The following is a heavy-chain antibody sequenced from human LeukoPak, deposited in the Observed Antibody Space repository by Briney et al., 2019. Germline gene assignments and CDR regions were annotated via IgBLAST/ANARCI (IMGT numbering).Heavy chain of an antibody. D-gene: IGHD2-2*01. J-gene: IGHJ4*02. Sequence: GASVKVSCKASGYSFTYHYLHWVRQAPGQAHEWMGWITPFNGYTNYAQKFQDRVTFTRDRFMSTAYMELSRLRSDDTAVYYCARWGGVVPADQDDYWGQGTLVTVSS. CDR1: GYSFTYHY. CDR3: ARWGGVVPADQDDY. V-gene: IGHV1-45*02. CDR2: ITPFNGYT.